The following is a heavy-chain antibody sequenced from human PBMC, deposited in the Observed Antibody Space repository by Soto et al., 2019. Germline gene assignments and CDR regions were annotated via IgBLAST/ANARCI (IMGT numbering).Heavy chain of an antibody. J-gene: IGHJ6*02. V-gene: IGHV5-10-1*01. CDR3: ARLLSHYDSSGYYGMDV. CDR1: GYSFTRYF. Sequence: GESLKLSCTGSGYSFTRYFISWVRQMPGKGLEWMGRIDPSDSYTNYSPSFQGHVTISADKSISTAYLQWSSLKASDTAMYYCARLLSHYDSSGYYGMDVWGQGTTVTVSS. D-gene: IGHD3-22*01. CDR2: IDPSDSYT.